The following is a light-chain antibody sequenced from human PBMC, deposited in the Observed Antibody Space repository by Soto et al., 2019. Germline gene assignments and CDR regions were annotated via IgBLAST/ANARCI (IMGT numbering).Light chain of an antibody. V-gene: IGLV4-69*01. CDR2: LNSDGSH. CDR1: SGHSSYA. J-gene: IGLJ7*01. Sequence: QPVLTQSPSASASLGASVKLTCTLSSGHSSYAIAWHQQQPMKGPRYLMKLNSDGSHSKGDGIPARFSGSSSGAERYLTISSLQSEDEADYYCQTWGTGIVVFGGGTQLTVL. CDR3: QTWGTGIVV.